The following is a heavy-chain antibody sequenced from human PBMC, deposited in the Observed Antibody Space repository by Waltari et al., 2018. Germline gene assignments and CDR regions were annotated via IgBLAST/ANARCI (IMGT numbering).Heavy chain of an antibody. V-gene: IGHV3-73*01. D-gene: IGHD6-19*01. CDR2: IRRQPYNYAT. Sequence: EVQVVESGGGLVQPGGSLKLSCATSGFSFRGSTIHWGRQTSGKGLEWVGRIRRQPYNYATAYSASVKGRFTISRDDSKNTAYLQMNNLMTEDTAVYYCSGGEVTGTDFWGQGTLVTVSS. CDR1: GFSFRGST. J-gene: IGHJ4*02. CDR3: SGGEVTGTDF.